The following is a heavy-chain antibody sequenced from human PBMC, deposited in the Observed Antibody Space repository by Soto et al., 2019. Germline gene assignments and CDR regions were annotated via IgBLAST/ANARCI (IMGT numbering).Heavy chain of an antibody. V-gene: IGHV1-69*13. Sequence: GASVKVSCKASGGTFSSYAISWVRQAPGQGLEWMGGIIPIFGTANYAQKFQGRVTITADESTSTAYMELSSLRSEDTAVYYCARDRRAQGDTYYYGMDVWGQGTTVTVSS. CDR3: ARDRRAQGDTYYYGMDV. D-gene: IGHD3-16*01. J-gene: IGHJ6*02. CDR1: GGTFSSYA. CDR2: IIPIFGTA.